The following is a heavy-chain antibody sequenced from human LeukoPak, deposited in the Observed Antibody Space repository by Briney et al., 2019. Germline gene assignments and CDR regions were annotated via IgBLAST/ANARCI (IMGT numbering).Heavy chain of an antibody. D-gene: IGHD5-18*01. Sequence: ASVKVSXKASGFTVTGYYMHWVRQAPGQGLEWMGWINPNSGATKYAQKFQGRVTMTRDTSISTVYMELSRLRSDDTAVYYCTRGGPEGSGYSYGSHDYWGQGTLVTVSS. CDR2: INPNSGAT. V-gene: IGHV1-2*02. CDR1: GFTVTGYY. CDR3: TRGGPEGSGYSYGSHDY. J-gene: IGHJ4*02.